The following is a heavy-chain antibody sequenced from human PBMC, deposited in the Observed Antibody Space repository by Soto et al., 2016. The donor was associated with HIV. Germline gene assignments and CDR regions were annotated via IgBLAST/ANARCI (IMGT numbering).Heavy chain of an antibody. J-gene: IGHJ3*02. D-gene: IGHD2-2*01. CDR1: GGSISSGSYY. CDR3: ARGWCSSTSCYSDAFDI. CDR2: IYYSGST. Sequence: QVQLQESGPGLVKPSQTLSLTCTVSGGSISSGSYYWSWIRQSPGKGLEWIGYIYYSGSTNYNPSLQSRVTISVDTSKNLFSLKLNSVTAADTAIYYCARGWCSSTSCYSDAFDIWGQGSMVTVSS. V-gene: IGHV4-61*01.